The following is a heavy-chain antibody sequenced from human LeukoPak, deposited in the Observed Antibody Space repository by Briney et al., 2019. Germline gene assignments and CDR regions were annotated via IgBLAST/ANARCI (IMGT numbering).Heavy chain of an antibody. CDR3: AEDQTGIAALPDY. J-gene: IGHJ4*02. V-gene: IGHV3-23*01. Sequence: GGSLRLSCAASGFTFSSYAMSWVRQAPGKGLEWVSAISGSGGSTCYADSVKGRFTISRDNSKNTLYLQMNSLRAEDTAVYYCAEDQTGIAALPDYWGQGTLVTVSS. CDR2: ISGSGGST. D-gene: IGHD6-6*01. CDR1: GFTFSSYA.